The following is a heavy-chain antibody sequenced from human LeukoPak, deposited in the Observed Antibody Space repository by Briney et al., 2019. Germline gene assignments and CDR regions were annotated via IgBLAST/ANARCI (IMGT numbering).Heavy chain of an antibody. J-gene: IGHJ4*02. D-gene: IGHD3-22*01. CDR2: ISSSGGST. Sequence: GGSLRLSCAASGFTFSSYSMNWVRQAPGKGLEWVSYISSSGGSTYYADSVKGRFTISRDNSKNTLYLQMNSLRAEDTAVYYCAKGITMIVVVHIDYWGQGTLVTVSS. CDR1: GFTFSSYS. CDR3: AKGITMIVVVHIDY. V-gene: IGHV3-23*01.